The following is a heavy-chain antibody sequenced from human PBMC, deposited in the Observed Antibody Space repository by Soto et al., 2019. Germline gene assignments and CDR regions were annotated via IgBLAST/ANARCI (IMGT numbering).Heavy chain of an antibody. V-gene: IGHV1-69*01. CDR2: IIPLFGTT. CDR1: GGTFSSYG. J-gene: IGHJ5*02. D-gene: IGHD6-13*01. Sequence: QVLLVQSGAELKKPGSSVKVSCRASGGTFSSYGISWVRQAPGQGLEWMGGIIPLFGTTNYAHKFRGRVTVTADEATSTIYMELTSLRFDDTAIYSCARAHGSSWYHWFDTWCQGTLVTVSS. CDR3: ARAHGSSWYHWFDT.